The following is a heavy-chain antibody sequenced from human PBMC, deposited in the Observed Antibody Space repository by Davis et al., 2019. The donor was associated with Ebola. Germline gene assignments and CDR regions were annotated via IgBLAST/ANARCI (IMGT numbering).Heavy chain of an antibody. D-gene: IGHD3-10*01. CDR2: ISGDDGST. V-gene: IGHV3-23*01. CDR3: AKGPRGGSVTVSYFFDF. J-gene: IGHJ4*02. CDR1: GFTFSSYG. Sequence: PGGSLRLSCAASGFTFSSYGIHWVRQVPGKGLEWVSSISGDDGSTYYADSVKGRLTISRDDSKNTLSLQMNRLRVDDTAVYYCAKGPRGGSVTVSYFFDFWGQGILVTVSS.